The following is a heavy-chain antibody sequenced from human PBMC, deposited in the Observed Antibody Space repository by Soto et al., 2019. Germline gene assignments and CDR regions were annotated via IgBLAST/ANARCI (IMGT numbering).Heavy chain of an antibody. D-gene: IGHD2-8*01. CDR2: ITYSGNT. V-gene: IGHV4-31*03. J-gene: IGHJ4*02. CDR3: VRGGSCTNGVCSVFDY. Sequence: SETLSLTCTVSGGSVSSVGYYWSWIRQHPGKGLEWIGYITYSGNTYYNPSLESRVTMSADTSKNQFSLKLSSVTAADAAVYFCVRGGSCTNGVCSVFDYWGQGTLVTVSS. CDR1: GGSVSSVGYY.